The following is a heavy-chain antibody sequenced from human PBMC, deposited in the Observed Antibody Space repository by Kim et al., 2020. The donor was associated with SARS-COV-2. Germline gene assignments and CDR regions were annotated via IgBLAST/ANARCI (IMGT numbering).Heavy chain of an antibody. D-gene: IGHD6-13*01. CDR2: ISYDGTSR. CDR3: AKGSQSWPIDY. CDR1: GWVCSGYG. J-gene: IGHJ4*02. V-gene: IGHV3-30*18. Sequence: GGSLRLSCAASGWVCSGYGMHWVRQSPGKGLEWVAVISYDGTSRYYADSVRGRFTISRDNSKNTLFLQMNSLRAEDTAIYYCAKGSQSWPIDYWGQGTLVTVSS.